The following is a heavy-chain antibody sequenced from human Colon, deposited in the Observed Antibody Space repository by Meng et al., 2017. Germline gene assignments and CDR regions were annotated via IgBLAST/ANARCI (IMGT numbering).Heavy chain of an antibody. CDR1: GATLSNST. CDR3: ARDPGGFDY. V-gene: IGHV1-69*02. D-gene: IGHD3-16*01. Sequence: QVQREQAGTEVKKQGASVKVSCKASGATLSNSTISWVRQAPGQGLEWMGRVIPILGIAKYAQTFQGRLTITADKSTNTAYMELSSLRSEDTAVYFCARDPGGFDYWGQGTLVTVSS. CDR2: VIPILGIA. J-gene: IGHJ4*02.